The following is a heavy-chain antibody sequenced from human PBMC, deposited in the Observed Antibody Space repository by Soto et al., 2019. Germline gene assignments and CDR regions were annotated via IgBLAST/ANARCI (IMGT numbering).Heavy chain of an antibody. D-gene: IGHD4-17*01. Sequence: QVLLLQSGSEVKKPGSSVKVSCKASGDAFMSYAISWVRQAPGQGLEYMGGIIPSYDRAKYAQKFQGRLTVSADLYTITVYMELSSLRSEDTAVYFCARDPTNYYGEDTFVYWGQGTKVIVSS. CDR3: ARDPTNYYGEDTFVY. CDR2: IIPSYDRA. V-gene: IGHV1-69*01. CDR1: GDAFMSYA. J-gene: IGHJ4*02.